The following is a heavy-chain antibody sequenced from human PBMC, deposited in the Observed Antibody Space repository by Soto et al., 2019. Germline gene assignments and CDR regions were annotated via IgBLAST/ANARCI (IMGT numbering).Heavy chain of an antibody. J-gene: IGHJ6*02. Sequence: GASVKVSCKASGYTFTSYGISWVRQAPGQGREWMGWIRAYNGTTNSAQKLQGRGTMTTETSTSTAYMELRRLRSDATAVYYCARRIPGIAAESDYYGKDVWGQGTTVTVS. CDR1: GYTFTSYG. CDR2: IRAYNGTT. D-gene: IGHD6-13*01. V-gene: IGHV1-18*01. CDR3: ARRIPGIAAESDYYGKDV.